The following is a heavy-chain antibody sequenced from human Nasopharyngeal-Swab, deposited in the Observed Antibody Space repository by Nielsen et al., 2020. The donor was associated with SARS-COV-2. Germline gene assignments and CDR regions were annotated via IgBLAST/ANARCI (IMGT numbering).Heavy chain of an antibody. V-gene: IGHV3-7*01. Sequence: GGSLRLSCTVSGGSISSSSYYWGWIRQPPGKGLEWVANIAQDGSESHYVDSVKGRFTISRDNAWNSLYLQMNSLRAEDTAVYYCATNWDYRFDYWGQGTLVTVSS. D-gene: IGHD1-7*01. J-gene: IGHJ4*02. CDR3: ATNWDYRFDY. CDR2: IAQDGSES. CDR1: GGSISSSSYY.